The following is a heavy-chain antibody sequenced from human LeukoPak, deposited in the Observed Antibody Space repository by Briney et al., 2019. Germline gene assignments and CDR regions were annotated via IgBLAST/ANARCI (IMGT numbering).Heavy chain of an antibody. D-gene: IGHD1-1*01. V-gene: IGHV3-48*04. Sequence: GGSLRLSCVASGFTFSGGRMSWVRQAPGKGLEWVSFISSTGDTIYYTDSVKGRFTISRDNTKNSLYLQMNSLRAEDTAVYYCARDDNWNDGRGLDDWGQGTLVTVSS. CDR1: GFTFSGGR. J-gene: IGHJ4*02. CDR2: ISSTGDTI. CDR3: ARDDNWNDGRGLDD.